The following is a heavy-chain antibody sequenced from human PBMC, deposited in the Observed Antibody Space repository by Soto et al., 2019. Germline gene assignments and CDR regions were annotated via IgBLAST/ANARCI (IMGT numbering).Heavy chain of an antibody. Sequence: GGSLRLSCTASGFTFADYAMSWFRQAPGKGLEWVGVIRGKAYGGTTEYAASVKGRFTISRDDSKSIAYLQMDSLKTEDTAMYYCTSGSASGYYNYWGQGTLVTVSS. CDR2: IRGKAYGGTT. CDR3: TSGSASGYYNY. D-gene: IGHD3-3*01. CDR1: GFTFADYA. V-gene: IGHV3-49*03. J-gene: IGHJ4*02.